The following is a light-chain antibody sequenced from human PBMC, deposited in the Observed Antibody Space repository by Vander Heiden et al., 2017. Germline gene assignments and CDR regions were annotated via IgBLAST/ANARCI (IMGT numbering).Light chain of an antibody. CDR2: RNS. CDR3: AAWDDSLSGPV. V-gene: IGLV1-47*01. J-gene: IGLJ2*01. Sequence: QSVLTQPPSASGTPGPRVTISCSGSTSSIGGNYVYWYQQLPGTAPKLLIHRNSQRPSGVPDRFSGSKSGTSASLAISGLRSEDEADYYCAAWDDSLSGPVFGGGTKLTVL. CDR1: TSSIGGNY.